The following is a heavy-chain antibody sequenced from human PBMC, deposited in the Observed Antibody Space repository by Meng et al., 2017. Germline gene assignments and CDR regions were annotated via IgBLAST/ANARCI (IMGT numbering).Heavy chain of an antibody. V-gene: IGHV1-2*06. CDR1: AYNCPDYY. CDR3: ARDEDISAAGKLFGDY. D-gene: IGHD6-13*01. J-gene: IGHJ4*02. Sequence: QGQQVHAGAEGKRPGASGKGSCNPSAYNCPDYYIHWVRQAPGQGLEWMGRIDPKNGDTHYAQKFQGRVTMTGDTSISTAYMDLSGLRSDDTAVYYCARDEDISAAGKLFGDYWGQGTLVTVSS. CDR2: IDPKNGDT.